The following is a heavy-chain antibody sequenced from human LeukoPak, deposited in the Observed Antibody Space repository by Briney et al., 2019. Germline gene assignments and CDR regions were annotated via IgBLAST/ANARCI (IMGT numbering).Heavy chain of an antibody. V-gene: IGHV1-2*02. CDR2: INPNSGGT. Sequence: ASVKVPCKASGYTFTGYYMHWVRQAPGQGLEWMGWINPNSGGTNYAQKFQGRVTMTRDTSICTAYMELSRLRSDDTAVYYCARDNPIAVAGTNYYYMDVWGKGTTVTVSS. D-gene: IGHD6-19*01. CDR1: GYTFTGYY. CDR3: ARDNPIAVAGTNYYYMDV. J-gene: IGHJ6*03.